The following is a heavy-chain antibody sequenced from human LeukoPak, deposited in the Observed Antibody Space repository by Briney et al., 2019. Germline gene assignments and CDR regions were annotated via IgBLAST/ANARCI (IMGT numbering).Heavy chain of an antibody. Sequence: SETLSLTCTVSGGSISSGGYYWSWIRQHPGKGLEWIGYIYYSGSTYYNPSLKSRVTISVDTSKNQFSLKLSFVTAADTAVYYCARERSWFGELQYYYYYMDVWGKGTTVTVSS. CDR2: IYYSGST. J-gene: IGHJ6*03. D-gene: IGHD3-10*01. CDR1: GGSISSGGYY. CDR3: ARERSWFGELQYYYYYMDV. V-gene: IGHV4-31*03.